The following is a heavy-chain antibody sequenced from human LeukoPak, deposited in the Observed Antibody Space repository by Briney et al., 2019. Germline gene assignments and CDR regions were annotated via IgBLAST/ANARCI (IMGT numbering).Heavy chain of an antibody. CDR1: GYSFTTYW. CDR2: IFPADSDT. Sequence: GEPLKISCKGSGYSFTTYWIGWVRQMPGKGREWMGIIFPADSDTRYSPSFQGQVTVSADKSISTAYLQWSSLKASDTAMYYCARWVTADRGKKDAFDIWGQGTMVTVSS. CDR3: ARWVTADRGKKDAFDI. J-gene: IGHJ3*02. V-gene: IGHV5-51*01. D-gene: IGHD2-21*02.